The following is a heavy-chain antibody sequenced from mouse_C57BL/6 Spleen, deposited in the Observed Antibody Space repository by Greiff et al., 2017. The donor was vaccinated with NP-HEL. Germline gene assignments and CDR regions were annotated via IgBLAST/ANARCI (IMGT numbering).Heavy chain of an antibody. CDR3: ARENSNYLDY. V-gene: IGHV5-4*01. CDR2: ISDGGSYT. Sequence: EVKLMESGGGLVKPGGSLKLSCAASGFTFSSYAMSWVRQTPEKRLEWVATISDGGSYTYYPDNVKGRFTISRDNAKNTLYLQMSHLKSEDTAMYYCARENSNYLDYWGQGTTLTVSS. CDR1: GFTFSSYA. D-gene: IGHD2-5*01. J-gene: IGHJ2*01.